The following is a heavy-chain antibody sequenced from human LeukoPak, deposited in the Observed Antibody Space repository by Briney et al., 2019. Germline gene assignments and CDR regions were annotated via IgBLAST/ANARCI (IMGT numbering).Heavy chain of an antibody. V-gene: IGHV1-69*04. CDR3: ARAGRGYSGYDGDFDY. CDR1: GGTFSSYA. D-gene: IGHD5-12*01. CDR2: IIPILGIA. J-gene: IGHJ4*02. Sequence: ASVKVSCRASGGTFSSYAISWVRQAPGQGVEWMGRIIPILGIANYAQKFQGRVTITADKSTSTAYMELSSLRSEDTAVYYCARAGRGYSGYDGDFDYWGQGTLVTVSS.